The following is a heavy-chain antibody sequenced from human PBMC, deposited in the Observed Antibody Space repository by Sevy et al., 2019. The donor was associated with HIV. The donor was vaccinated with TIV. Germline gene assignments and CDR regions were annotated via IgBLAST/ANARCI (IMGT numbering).Heavy chain of an antibody. D-gene: IGHD1-7*01. CDR3: ARPNWNFRADWFDT. Sequence: GGSLRLSCTVTEFTSRAFAMSWVRQTPEKGLEWVSSISVSGGLTHYADSVKCRFTFSRDKSQGPVYLQMNSLAVDDTAVYYCARPNWNFRADWFDTWGQGTLVTVSS. V-gene: IGHV3-23*01. CDR2: ISVSGGLT. J-gene: IGHJ5*02. CDR1: EFTSRAFA.